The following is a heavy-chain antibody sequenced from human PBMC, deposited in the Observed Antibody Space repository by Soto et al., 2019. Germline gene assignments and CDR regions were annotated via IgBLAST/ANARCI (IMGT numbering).Heavy chain of an antibody. Sequence: SDTLSLTCTVSGGSISIYYWSWIRQPPGKGLEWIGYIYYSGSTNYNPSLKSRVTISVDTSKNQFSLKLSSVTAADTAVYYCARGSPDYYDFWSGYYIFWFDPWGQGTLVTVSS. V-gene: IGHV4-59*01. CDR3: ARGSPDYYDFWSGYYIFWFDP. CDR2: IYYSGST. CDR1: GGSISIYY. J-gene: IGHJ5*02. D-gene: IGHD3-3*01.